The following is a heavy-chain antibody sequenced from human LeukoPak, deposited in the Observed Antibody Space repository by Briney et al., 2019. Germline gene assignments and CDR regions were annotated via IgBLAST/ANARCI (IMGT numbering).Heavy chain of an antibody. CDR1: GFTFSSYG. Sequence: PGRSLRLSCAASGFTFSSYGMHWVRQAPGKGLEWVAVIWYDGSNKYYADSVKGRFTISRDNSKNTLYLQMNSLRVEDTAVYYCSPIFYAPDYWGQGTQVTVSS. CDR3: SPIFYAPDY. D-gene: IGHD5/OR15-5a*01. V-gene: IGHV3-33*01. J-gene: IGHJ4*02. CDR2: IWYDGSNK.